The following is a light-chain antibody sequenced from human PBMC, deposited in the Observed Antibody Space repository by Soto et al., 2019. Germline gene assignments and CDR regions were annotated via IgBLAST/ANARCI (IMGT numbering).Light chain of an antibody. Sequence: EMVMTQSPATLSVSPGERATLSCRAGQSVSSNLAWYQQKPGQAPRLLIYDASTRATGVPARFSGSGSGTEFTLTISSLQSEDFAVYYCQQYNNWPAYTFGQGTKLEIK. V-gene: IGKV3-15*01. J-gene: IGKJ2*01. CDR2: DAS. CDR3: QQYNNWPAYT. CDR1: QSVSSN.